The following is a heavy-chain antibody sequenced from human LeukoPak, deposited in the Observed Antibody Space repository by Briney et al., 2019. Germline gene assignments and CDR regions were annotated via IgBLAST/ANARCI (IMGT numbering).Heavy chain of an antibody. Sequence: GASVKVSCKASGYTFTGYYMHWVRQAPGQGLEWMGWINPNSGGTNYAQKFQGRVTMTSDTSISTAYMELSRLRSDDTAVYYCALLGGTIESSSWYWYYYYYYMDVWGKGTTVTISS. CDR2: INPNSGGT. CDR1: GYTFTGYY. J-gene: IGHJ6*03. D-gene: IGHD6-13*01. CDR3: ALLGGTIESSSWYWYYYYYYMDV. V-gene: IGHV1-2*02.